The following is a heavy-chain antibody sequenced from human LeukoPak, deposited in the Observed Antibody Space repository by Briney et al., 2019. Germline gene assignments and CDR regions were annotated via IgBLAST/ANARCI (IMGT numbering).Heavy chain of an antibody. J-gene: IGHJ4*02. CDR2: INHSGSN. D-gene: IGHD3-22*01. CDR3: ARVYYDSSGYSLLDY. Sequence: SETLSLTCAVYGGSFSGYYWSWIRQPPGKGLEWIGEINHSGSNNYNPSLKSRVTISVDRSKNQFSLKLSSVTAADTAVYYCARVYYDSSGYSLLDYWGQGTLVTVSS. V-gene: IGHV4-34*01. CDR1: GGSFSGYY.